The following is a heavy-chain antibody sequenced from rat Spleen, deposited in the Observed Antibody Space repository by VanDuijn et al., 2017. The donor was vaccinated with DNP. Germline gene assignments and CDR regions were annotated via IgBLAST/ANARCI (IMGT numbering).Heavy chain of an antibody. V-gene: IGHV5-31*01. CDR3: ATQDYYDGTRFSF. J-gene: IGHJ3*01. CDR2: IPSSGGYT. Sequence: EVQLVESGGDLVQPGGSLKLSCVASGFTFNNYWMTWIRQVPGKGLEWVASIPSSGGYTYYPDSVKGRFTIPRDNAKSTLYLQMYSLRSEDTATYYCATQDYYDGTRFSFWGQGTLVTVSS. D-gene: IGHD1-12*02. CDR1: GFTFNNYW.